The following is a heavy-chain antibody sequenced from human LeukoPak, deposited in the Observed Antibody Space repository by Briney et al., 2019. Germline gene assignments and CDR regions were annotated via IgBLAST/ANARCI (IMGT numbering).Heavy chain of an antibody. D-gene: IGHD6-13*01. CDR1: GYTFTSYY. CDR2: INPSGGST. J-gene: IGHJ4*02. Sequence: PVASVKVSRKASGYTFTSYYMHWVRQAPGQGLEWMGIINPSGGSTSYAQKFQGRVTMTRDTSTSTVYMELSSLRSEDTAVYYCAKAPTATRYSNSWYPEWGQGTLVTVSS. V-gene: IGHV1-46*01. CDR3: AKAPTATRYSNSWYPE.